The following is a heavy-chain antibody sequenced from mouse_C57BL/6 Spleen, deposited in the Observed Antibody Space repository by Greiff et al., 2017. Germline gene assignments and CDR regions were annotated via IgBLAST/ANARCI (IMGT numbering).Heavy chain of an antibody. CDR1: GYTFTSYN. CDR2: IYPGNGDT. Sequence: QVQLQQSGAELVRPGASVKMSCKASGYTFTSYNMHWVKQTPRQGLEWIGAIYPGNGDTSYNQKFKGKATLTVDKSSSTAYMQLSSLTSEDSAVYFCARWTSYDGYYVGLDYWGQGTTLTVSS. CDR3: ARWTSYDGYYVGLDY. D-gene: IGHD2-3*01. J-gene: IGHJ2*01. V-gene: IGHV1-12*01.